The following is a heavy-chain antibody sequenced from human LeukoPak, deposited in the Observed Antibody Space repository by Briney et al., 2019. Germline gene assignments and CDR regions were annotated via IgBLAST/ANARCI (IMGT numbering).Heavy chain of an antibody. CDR3: ARVGQLVFDY. D-gene: IGHD6-6*01. V-gene: IGHV1-46*03. Sequence: ASVKVSCKASGYTFTNGYLHWVRQAPGQGLEWVGIINPGDGSTKYAQKFQGRVTMTRDTSTSTVYMELSILGSEDTAVYYCARVGQLVFDYWGQGTLVTVSS. CDR1: GYTFTNGY. J-gene: IGHJ4*02. CDR2: INPGDGST.